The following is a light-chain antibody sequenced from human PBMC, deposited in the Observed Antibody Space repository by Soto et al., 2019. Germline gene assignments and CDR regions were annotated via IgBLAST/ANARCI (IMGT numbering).Light chain of an antibody. CDR1: QSIAGY. CDR3: QQSYNTVWT. Sequence: DIQMTQSPSSLSASAGDRVTITCRASQSIAGYLNWYQQKPGKAPKLLIYAASSLQSGVPSRFSGSGSGTDFTLTISSXQPEDFATYYCQQSYNTVWTFGQGTKVEIK. CDR2: AAS. V-gene: IGKV1-39*01. J-gene: IGKJ1*01.